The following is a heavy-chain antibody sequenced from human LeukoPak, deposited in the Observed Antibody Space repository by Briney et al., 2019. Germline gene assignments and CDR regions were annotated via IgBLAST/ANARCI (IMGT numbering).Heavy chain of an antibody. D-gene: IGHD3-9*01. CDR2: IYHSGST. CDR1: GYSISSGYY. CDR3: ARGLKFYDILTAYYTFPYFDY. Sequence: PSETLSLTCAVSGYSISSGYYWGWIRQPPGKGLEWIGSIYHSGSTYYNPSLKSRVTISVDTSKNQFSLKLSSVTVADTAVYYCARGLKFYDILTAYYTFPYFDYWGQGALVTVSS. J-gene: IGHJ4*02. V-gene: IGHV4-38-2*01.